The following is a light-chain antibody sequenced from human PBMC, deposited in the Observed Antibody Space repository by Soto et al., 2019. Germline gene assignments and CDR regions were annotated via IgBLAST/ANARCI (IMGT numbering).Light chain of an antibody. Sequence: QSVLTQPASVSGSPGQSITISCTGTSSDVGGYNYVSWYQQHPGKAPKLMISDVSNQPSGVSNRFSASKSGNTTSLTISGLQTDVVADYYCLSYTTISTYVFVTGTKITVL. CDR3: LSYTTISTYV. V-gene: IGLV2-14*03. CDR1: SSDVGGYNY. CDR2: DVS. J-gene: IGLJ1*01.